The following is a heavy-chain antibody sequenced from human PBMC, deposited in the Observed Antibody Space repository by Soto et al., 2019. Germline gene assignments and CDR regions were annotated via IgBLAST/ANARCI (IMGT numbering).Heavy chain of an antibody. V-gene: IGHV3-30-3*01. J-gene: IGHJ4*02. CDR1: GFTFSSYA. Sequence: QVQLVESGGGVVQPGRSLRLSCAISGFTFSSYAMHWVRQAPGKGLEWVAVISYDGSNKFYADSVKGRFTISRDTSKNTLYLQMNSLRAEDTAVYYCVRAGPPVARYYFDYWGQGTLVTVSS. CDR2: ISYDGSNK. CDR3: VRAGPPVARYYFDY.